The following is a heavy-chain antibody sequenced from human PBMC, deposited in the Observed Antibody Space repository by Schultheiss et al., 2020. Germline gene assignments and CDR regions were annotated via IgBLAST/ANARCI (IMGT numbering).Heavy chain of an antibody. D-gene: IGHD5-12*01. CDR3: ARPPRGYSGYDPPVGYYYYMDV. J-gene: IGHJ6*03. CDR1: GGSISSGGYY. Sequence: SETLSLTCTVSGGSISSGGYYWSWIRQPPGKGLEWIGYIYYSGSTYYNPSLKSRVTMSVDTSKNQFSLKLSSVTAADTAVYYCARPPRGYSGYDPPVGYYYYMDVWGKGTTVTVSS. CDR2: IYYSGST. V-gene: IGHV4-61*08.